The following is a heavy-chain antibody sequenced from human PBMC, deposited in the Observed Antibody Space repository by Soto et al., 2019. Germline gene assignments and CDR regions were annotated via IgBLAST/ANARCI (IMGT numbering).Heavy chain of an antibody. CDR3: ARNLNGYGNWDY. J-gene: IGHJ4*02. Sequence: GGSLRLSCAASGFTLRSYWMHWVRQAPGGGLVWVSRIDGSGSNTFYADSVKGRFTISRDNAKNTLYLQMNNLSPEDTAVYYCARNLNGYGNWDYWGQGNLVTSPQ. V-gene: IGHV3-74*01. CDR2: IDGSGSNT. CDR1: GFTLRSYW. D-gene: IGHD1-1*01.